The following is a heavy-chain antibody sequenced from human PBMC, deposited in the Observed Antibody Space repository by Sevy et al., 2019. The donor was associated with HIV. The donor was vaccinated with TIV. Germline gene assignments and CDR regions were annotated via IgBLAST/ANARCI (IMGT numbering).Heavy chain of an antibody. V-gene: IGHV3-23*01. D-gene: IGHD4-17*01. Sequence: GGSLRLSCAASGFTLSSSGMTWVRQAPGKGLEWVSSITPNGGYTYYADSVKGRFAISRDNSQSTLYLLMNSLRVEDTIAYYCAKRGDYGGSYFDHWGRGALVTVSS. CDR2: ITPNGGYT. CDR1: GFTLSSSG. CDR3: AKRGDYGGSYFDH. J-gene: IGHJ4*02.